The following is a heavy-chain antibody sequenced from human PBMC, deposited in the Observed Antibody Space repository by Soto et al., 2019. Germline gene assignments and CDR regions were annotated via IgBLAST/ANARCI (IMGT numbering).Heavy chain of an antibody. CDR3: GKEWVYDTSGWTFDY. V-gene: IGHV3-30*18. J-gene: IGHJ4*02. D-gene: IGHD3-22*01. Sequence: QVQLVESGGGVVQPGRSLRLSCAASGFTFSSYGMHWVRQAPGKGLEWVAVISDDGSNKYYADSLKGRFTISRDNSNITLYLQMNSLRAEDTAVYYCGKEWVYDTSGWTFDYWGQGTLVTVSS. CDR2: ISDDGSNK. CDR1: GFTFSSYG.